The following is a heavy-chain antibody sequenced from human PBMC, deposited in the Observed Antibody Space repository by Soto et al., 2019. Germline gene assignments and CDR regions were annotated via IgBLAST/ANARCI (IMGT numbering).Heavy chain of an antibody. CDR1: GFTFSNAW. J-gene: IGHJ4*02. V-gene: IGHV3-15*01. CDR3: TPARDHCRGGSCYSFDY. Sequence: EVQLVESGGGLVKPGGSLRLSCAASGFTFSNAWMSWVRQAPGKGLEWVGRIKSKTDGGTTDYAAPVKGRFTISRDDSKNTLYLQMNSLKTEHTAVYYCTPARDHCRGGSCYSFDYWGQGTLVTVSS. D-gene: IGHD2-15*01. CDR2: IKSKTDGGTT.